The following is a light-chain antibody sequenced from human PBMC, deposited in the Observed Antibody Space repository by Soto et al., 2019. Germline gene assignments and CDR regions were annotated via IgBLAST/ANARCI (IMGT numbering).Light chain of an antibody. CDR1: QIVSNTY. CDR2: ATS. Sequence: EIVLTQSPGTLSLSPGEGAALSCRASQIVSNTYLAWYQQKPGQPPRLLIHATSSRATGIPDRFSGSGSGTDFTLTISRLEPEDFALYYCQQYVSSLGVYTFGQGTKPEI. J-gene: IGKJ2*01. V-gene: IGKV3-20*01. CDR3: QQYVSSLGVYT.